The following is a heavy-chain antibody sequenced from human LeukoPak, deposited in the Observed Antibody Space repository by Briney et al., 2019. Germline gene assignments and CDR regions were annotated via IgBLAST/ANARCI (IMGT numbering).Heavy chain of an antibody. D-gene: IGHD5-18*01. Sequence: SETLSLTCAVYGGSFSGYYWSWIRQPPGKGLEWIGEINHSRSTNYNPSLKSRVTISVDTSKNQFSLKLSSVTAADTAVYYCASQRGYSYGQIDYWGQGTLVTVSS. J-gene: IGHJ4*02. CDR1: GGSFSGYY. CDR2: INHSRST. V-gene: IGHV4-34*01. CDR3: ASQRGYSYGQIDY.